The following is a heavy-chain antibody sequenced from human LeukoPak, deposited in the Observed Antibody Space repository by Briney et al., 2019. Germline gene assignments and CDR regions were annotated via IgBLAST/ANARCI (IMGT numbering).Heavy chain of an antibody. CDR2: IYSSEDST. J-gene: IGHJ4*02. CDR3: ARSSGFYYHFDY. D-gene: IGHD3-22*01. Sequence: GGSLRLSCAASGFTFSSYWMHWVRQAPGKGPEWVSTIYSSEDSTYYADSVKGRFTISRVNSKNTLYLQMSSLRVEDTAVYYCARSSGFYYHFDYWGQGTLVTVSS. V-gene: IGHV3-23*01. CDR1: GFTFSSYW.